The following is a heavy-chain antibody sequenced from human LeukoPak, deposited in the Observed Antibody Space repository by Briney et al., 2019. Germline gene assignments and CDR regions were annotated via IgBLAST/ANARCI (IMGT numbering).Heavy chain of an antibody. CDR3: ARVRGPTVNTMYYDL. D-gene: IGHD4-11*01. Sequence: GSPLLSCVASGFTFMNHGMSCGRPAPGKGLEWLSYISPRSETKNYADLVKGRFTISRDDAENSVYLHMNSLGAEDAAVYYCARVRGPTVNTMYYDLWGQGTLVTVSS. V-gene: IGHV3-48*01. J-gene: IGHJ4*02. CDR2: ISPRSETK. CDR1: GFTFMNHG.